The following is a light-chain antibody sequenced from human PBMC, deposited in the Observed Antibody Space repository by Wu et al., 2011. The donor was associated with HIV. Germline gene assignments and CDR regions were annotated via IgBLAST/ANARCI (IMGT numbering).Light chain of an antibody. CDR1: QSVSAF. CDR3: QQCNNLPLT. J-gene: IGKJ5*01. CDR2: DAS. V-gene: IGKV3-11*01. Sequence: EIVLTQSPGTLSLSPGERATLSCRSSQSVSAFLAWYQQKPGQSPRLLIYDASNRATDIPARFSGTGSATDFTLTISSLEPEDFAVYYCQQCNNLPLTFGQGTRLEIK.